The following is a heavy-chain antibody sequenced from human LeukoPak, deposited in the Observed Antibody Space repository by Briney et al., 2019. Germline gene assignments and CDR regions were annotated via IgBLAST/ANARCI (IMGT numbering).Heavy chain of an antibody. CDR3: ARESIRAWGDY. Sequence: GGSLKLSCAASGLTFSSYSFHWVRQAPGKGLEWVSSISTRSGTYTYYADSVKGRFIISRDNAKNSLYLQMNSLRAEDTAVYYCARESIRAWGDYWSQGTLVTVSS. CDR2: ISTRSGTYT. CDR1: GLTFSSYS. J-gene: IGHJ4*02. V-gene: IGHV3-21*01. D-gene: IGHD1-26*01.